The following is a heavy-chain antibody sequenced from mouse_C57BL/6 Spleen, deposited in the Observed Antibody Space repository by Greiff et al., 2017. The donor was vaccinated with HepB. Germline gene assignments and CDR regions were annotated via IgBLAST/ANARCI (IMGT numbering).Heavy chain of an antibody. CDR3: ARGGDGYYEDY. V-gene: IGHV1-50*01. J-gene: IGHJ2*01. Sequence: VQLQQPGAELVKPGASVKLSCKASGYTFTSYWMQWVKQRPGQGLEWIGEIDPSDSYTNYNQKFKGKATLTVDTSSSTAYMQLSSLTSEDSAVYYCARGGDGYYEDYWGQGTTLTVSS. CDR1: GYTFTSYW. CDR2: IDPSDSYT. D-gene: IGHD2-3*01.